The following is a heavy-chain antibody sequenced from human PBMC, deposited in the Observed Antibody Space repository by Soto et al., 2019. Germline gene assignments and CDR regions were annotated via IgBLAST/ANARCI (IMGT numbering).Heavy chain of an antibody. CDR2: IIPVFGTT. CDR1: GGSFSSYS. Sequence: QVQLVQSGAEVKKPGSSVKVSCKASGGSFSSYSISWVRQAPGQGLEWIGGIIPVFGTTTYAQKCQGRVTITAYAYTTAAYMELSSLRAEDTAVYYCARERITSGLGATNFDCWGQGTLVSVSS. D-gene: IGHD3-10*01. J-gene: IGHJ4*02. CDR3: ARERITSGLGATNFDC. V-gene: IGHV1-69*01.